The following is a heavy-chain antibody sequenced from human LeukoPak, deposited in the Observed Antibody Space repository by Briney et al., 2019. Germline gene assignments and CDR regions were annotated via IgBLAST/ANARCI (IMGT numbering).Heavy chain of an antibody. Sequence: SETLSLTCTVSGGSISSYYWSWIRQPPGKGLEWIGYIYHSGSTNYNPSLKSRVTISVDTSKNQFSLKLSSVTAADTAVYYCARGHYYDSSGYFLGYAFDIWGQGTMVTVSS. CDR3: ARGHYYDSSGYFLGYAFDI. CDR1: GGSISSYY. CDR2: IYHSGST. J-gene: IGHJ3*02. D-gene: IGHD3-22*01. V-gene: IGHV4-59*08.